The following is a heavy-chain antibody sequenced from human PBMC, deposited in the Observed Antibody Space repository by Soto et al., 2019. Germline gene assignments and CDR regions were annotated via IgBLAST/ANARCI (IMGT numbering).Heavy chain of an antibody. CDR2: IWYDGSNK. CDR1: GFTFSSYG. J-gene: IGHJ5*02. Sequence: PGGSLRLSCAASGFTFSSYGMHWVRQAPGKGLEWVAVIWYDGSNKYYADSVKGRFTISRDNSKNTLYLQMNSLRAEDTAVYYCAREARDGHNYPWGQGTLVTVSS. D-gene: IGHD3-10*01. CDR3: AREARDGHNYP. V-gene: IGHV3-33*01.